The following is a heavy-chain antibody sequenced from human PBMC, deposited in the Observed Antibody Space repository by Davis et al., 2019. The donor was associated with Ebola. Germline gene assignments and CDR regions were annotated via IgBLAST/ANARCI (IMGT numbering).Heavy chain of an antibody. Sequence: ASVKVSCKTSGYTFTNYDINWVRQATGQGLEWMGWLNPNSGNTDSTHKFQGRLTMTKNISIGTAYMELSTLTSEDTAVYYCARRWNYGYYYYGMDVWGQGTTVTVSS. J-gene: IGHJ6*02. CDR1: GYTFTNYD. V-gene: IGHV1-8*01. CDR2: LNPNSGNT. D-gene: IGHD1-7*01. CDR3: ARRWNYGYYYYGMDV.